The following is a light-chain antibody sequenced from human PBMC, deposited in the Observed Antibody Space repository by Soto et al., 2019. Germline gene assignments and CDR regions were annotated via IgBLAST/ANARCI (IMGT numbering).Light chain of an antibody. J-gene: IGKJ2*01. CDR1: QSVSSAY. V-gene: IGKV3-20*01. Sequence: EIVLTQSPGTLSLSPGERATLSCRASQSVSSAYLAWYQQIPGQAPRLLIYGASSRATGIPDRFSGSVSGTDVNLTISGLEPEDFAVYYCQQSGSSFFTLGQGTNLDIK. CDR2: GAS. CDR3: QQSGSSFFT.